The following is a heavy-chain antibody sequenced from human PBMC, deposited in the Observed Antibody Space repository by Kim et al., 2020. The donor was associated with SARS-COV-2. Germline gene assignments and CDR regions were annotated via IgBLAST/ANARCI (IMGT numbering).Heavy chain of an antibody. CDR3: ARDGEQINNYYGMDV. D-gene: IGHD7-27*01. J-gene: IGHJ6*02. Sequence: ADCVQRRFTIYRDNAKNTMYVQMSSLRAEVTAVYYCARDGEQINNYYGMDVWGQGTTVTVSS. V-gene: IGHV3-74*01.